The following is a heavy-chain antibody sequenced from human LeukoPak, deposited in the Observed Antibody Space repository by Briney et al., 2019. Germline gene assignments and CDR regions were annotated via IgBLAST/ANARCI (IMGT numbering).Heavy chain of an antibody. D-gene: IGHD3-16*01. J-gene: IGHJ2*01. CDR1: GFTFSSYS. CDR3: ARDPFSPTFDL. CDR2: ISSSSSYI. V-gene: IGHV3-21*01. Sequence: GGSLRLSCAASGFTFSSYSMNWVRQAPGKGLEWVSSISSSSSYIYYADSVKGRFTISRANAENSLYLQMNSLRAEDTAVYYCARDPFSPTFDLWGRGTLVTVS.